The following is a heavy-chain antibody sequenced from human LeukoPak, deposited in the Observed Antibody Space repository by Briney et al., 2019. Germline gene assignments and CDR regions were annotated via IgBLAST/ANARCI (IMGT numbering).Heavy chain of an antibody. D-gene: IGHD2-2*01. V-gene: IGHV1-69*02. CDR1: GDTFSSYS. CDR2: ITPIFGVA. J-gene: IGHJ5*02. CDR3: ACPGGGTSSSFDP. Sequence: SVKVSCKASGDTFSSYSITWVRQAPGQGPEWMGRITPIFGVANYAQRFQGRVTIIADKSTSTVYMELSSLRSEDTAVYYCACPGGGTSSSFDPWGQGTLVTVSS.